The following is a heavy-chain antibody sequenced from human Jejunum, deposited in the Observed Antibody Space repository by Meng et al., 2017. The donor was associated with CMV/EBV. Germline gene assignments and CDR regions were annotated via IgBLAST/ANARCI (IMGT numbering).Heavy chain of an antibody. V-gene: IGHV1-69*01. CDR2: IIAVLKTP. CDR3: ARGFSNGYLPFDY. Sequence: VQSGRACKRPWTSVQVSGKSYGGVFNHYALNWVRQAPGQGLEWMGGIIAVLKTPTYAQKFRGRLTITADESTGTTYMDLTSLTSEDTAVYYCARGFSNGYLPFDYWGQGTLVTVSS. D-gene: IGHD3-22*01. J-gene: IGHJ4*02. CDR1: GGVFNHYA.